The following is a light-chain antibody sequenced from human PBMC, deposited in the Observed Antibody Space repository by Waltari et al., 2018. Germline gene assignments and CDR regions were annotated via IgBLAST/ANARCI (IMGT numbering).Light chain of an antibody. CDR3: MQRLEFPYT. CDR2: LGS. V-gene: IGKV2-28*01. J-gene: IGKJ2*01. CDR1: QSLLHSKGYNC. Sequence: DIVMTQSPLSLPVTPGEPASISCRSSQSLLHSKGYNCLHWYLQKPGHSPQLLIYLGSDRASGVPDRFIGTGSGSNFSLKISRVEAEDVGIYYCMQRLEFPYTFGQGTRL.